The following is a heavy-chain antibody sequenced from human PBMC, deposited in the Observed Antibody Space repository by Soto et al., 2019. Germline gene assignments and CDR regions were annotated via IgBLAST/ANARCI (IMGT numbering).Heavy chain of an antibody. Sequence: QVQLVESGGGVVQPGRSLRLSCAASGFTFSSYAMHWVRQAPGKGLEWVAVISYDGSNKYYADSVKGRFTISRDNSKNTLYLQMNSLRAEDTAVYYCANGDLDYWGQGTLVTVSS. CDR2: ISYDGSNK. CDR3: ANGDLDY. D-gene: IGHD4-17*01. V-gene: IGHV3-30*04. J-gene: IGHJ4*02. CDR1: GFTFSSYA.